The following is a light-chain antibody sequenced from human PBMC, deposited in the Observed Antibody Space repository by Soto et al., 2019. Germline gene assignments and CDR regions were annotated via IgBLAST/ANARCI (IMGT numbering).Light chain of an antibody. V-gene: IGKV3-15*01. CDR3: QQYNNWPRT. CDR1: QSVSSN. Sequence: EIVMTQSPATLSVSPGERATLSCRASQSVSSNVAWYQQKPVQAPRLLIYGASTRATGIPARFSGSGSGTEFTLTISSLQSEDFAVYYCQQYNNWPRTFGQGTKVEIK. CDR2: GAS. J-gene: IGKJ1*01.